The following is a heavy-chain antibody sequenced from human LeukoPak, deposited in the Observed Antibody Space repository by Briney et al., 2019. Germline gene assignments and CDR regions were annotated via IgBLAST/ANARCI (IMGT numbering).Heavy chain of an antibody. J-gene: IGHJ4*02. D-gene: IGHD3-3*01. CDR1: GFSLSTSGVG. CDR2: IYWDDDK. Sequence: SGPTLVNPTQTLTLTCTFSGFSLSTSGVGVGWIRQPPGKALEWLALIYWDDDKRYSPSLKSRLTITRDTSKNQVVLTMTNMDPVDTATYYCAHSGYDFWSGYYSMDYWGQGTLVTVSS. CDR3: AHSGYDFWSGYYSMDY. V-gene: IGHV2-5*02.